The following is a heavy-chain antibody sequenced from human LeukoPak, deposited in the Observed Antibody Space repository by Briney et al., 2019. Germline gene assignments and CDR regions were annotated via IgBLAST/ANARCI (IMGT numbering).Heavy chain of an antibody. CDR1: GYTFTGYY. V-gene: IGHV1-2*04. CDR2: VNPNSGGT. Sequence: GASVKVSCKASGYTFTGYYMHWVRQAPGQGLEWMGWVNPNSGGTNYAQKFQGWVTMTRDTSISTAYMELSRLRSDDTAVYYCARGDCSSTSCSMGTIHYYGMDVWGKGTTVTVSS. D-gene: IGHD2-2*01. CDR3: ARGDCSSTSCSMGTIHYYGMDV. J-gene: IGHJ6*04.